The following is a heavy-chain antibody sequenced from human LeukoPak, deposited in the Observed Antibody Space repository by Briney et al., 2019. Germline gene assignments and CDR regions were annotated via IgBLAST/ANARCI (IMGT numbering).Heavy chain of an antibody. Sequence: SETLSLTCTVSGGSLNSYYWSWIRQPPGKGLEWIGYIYYSRSTNYNPSLKSRVTISVDTSKNQFSLKLSSVTAADTAVYYCARVGDYALKDWGQGTLVTVSS. D-gene: IGHD3-16*01. J-gene: IGHJ4*02. CDR2: IYYSRST. CDR3: ARVGDYALKD. CDR1: GGSLNSYY. V-gene: IGHV4-59*01.